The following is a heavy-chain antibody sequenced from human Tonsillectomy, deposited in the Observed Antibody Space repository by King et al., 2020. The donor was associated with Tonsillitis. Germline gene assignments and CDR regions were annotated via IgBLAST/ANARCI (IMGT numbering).Heavy chain of an antibody. Sequence: QLVQSGGGVVQPGRSLRLSCAASGFTFSSYGMHWVRQAPGKGLEWVAVISYDGRTKYYADSVMGRFTISRDTSKHTLYLQMNFLRAEDAAVYYCARDPDYGGNSGFDYWGQGTLVTVSS. J-gene: IGHJ4*02. CDR2: ISYDGRTK. D-gene: IGHD4-23*01. CDR1: GFTFSSYG. V-gene: IGHV3-33*05. CDR3: ARDPDYGGNSGFDY.